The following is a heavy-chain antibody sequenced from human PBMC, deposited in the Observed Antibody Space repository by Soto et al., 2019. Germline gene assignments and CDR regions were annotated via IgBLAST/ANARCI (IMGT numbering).Heavy chain of an antibody. V-gene: IGHV3-15*01. J-gene: IGHJ3*02. CDR2: IKSKTDGGTT. CDR3: TTAPGDDAFDI. CDR1: GFTFSNAW. D-gene: IGHD4-17*01. Sequence: EVQLVESGGGLVKPGGSLRLSCAASGFTFSNAWMSWVRQAPGKGLEWVGRIKSKTDGGTTVYAAPVKGRFTISRDDSKNTLYLQMNSLKTEDTAVYYCTTAPGDDAFDIWGQGTMVTVSS.